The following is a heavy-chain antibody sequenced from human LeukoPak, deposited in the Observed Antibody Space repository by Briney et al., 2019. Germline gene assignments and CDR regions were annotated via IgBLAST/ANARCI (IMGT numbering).Heavy chain of an antibody. D-gene: IGHD6-13*01. CDR1: GGSMSSSSYY. CDR3: ASSSSWAPGGYGMDV. Sequence: SETLSLTCTVSGGSMSSSSYYWGWIRQPPGKGLEWIGSIYYSGSTYYNPSLKSRVTISVDTSKNQFSLKLSSVTAADTAVYYCASSSSWAPGGYGMDVWGQGTTVTVSS. J-gene: IGHJ6*02. V-gene: IGHV4-39*01. CDR2: IYYSGST.